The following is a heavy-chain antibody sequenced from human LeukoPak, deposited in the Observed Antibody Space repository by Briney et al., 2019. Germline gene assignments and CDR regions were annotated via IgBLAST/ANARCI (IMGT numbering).Heavy chain of an antibody. CDR2: IYYSVST. V-gene: IGHV4-31*03. J-gene: IGHJ4*02. CDR3: ARGLRFLEWSIGY. CDR1: GGSISSGGYY. D-gene: IGHD3-3*01. Sequence: SETLSLTCTVSGGSISSGGYYWSWIRQHPGKGLEWIGYIYYSVSTYYNPSLKSRVTISVDTSKNQFSLKLSSVTAADTAVYYCARGLRFLEWSIGYWGQGTLVTVSS.